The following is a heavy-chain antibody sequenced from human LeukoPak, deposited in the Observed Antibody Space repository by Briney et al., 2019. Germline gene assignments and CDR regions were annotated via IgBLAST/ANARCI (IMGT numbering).Heavy chain of an antibody. CDR3: ARDSLTDPVFDY. CDR1: GGSISSGGYY. J-gene: IGHJ4*02. Sequence: TLSLTCAVSGGSISSGGYYWSWIRQPAGKGPEWIGRIYTSGSTNYNPSLKSRVTMSVDTSKNQFSLKLSSVTAADTAVYYCARDSLTDPVFDYWGQGTLVTVSS. CDR2: IYTSGST. V-gene: IGHV4-61*02. D-gene: IGHD2-21*02.